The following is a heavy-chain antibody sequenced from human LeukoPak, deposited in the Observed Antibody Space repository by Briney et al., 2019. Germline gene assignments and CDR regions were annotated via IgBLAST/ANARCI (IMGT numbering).Heavy chain of an antibody. CDR1: GYTFTDDY. D-gene: IGHD6-6*01. Sequence: ASVKVSCKASGYTFTDDYMHRVRQAPGQGLEWMGRINPNSGGTNYAQNLQGRVTMTRDTSISTAYMELSRLRSDDTAVYYCARVTWDSSSSRYYFDYWGQGTLVTVSS. CDR2: INPNSGGT. J-gene: IGHJ4*02. CDR3: ARVTWDSSSSRYYFDY. V-gene: IGHV1-2*06.